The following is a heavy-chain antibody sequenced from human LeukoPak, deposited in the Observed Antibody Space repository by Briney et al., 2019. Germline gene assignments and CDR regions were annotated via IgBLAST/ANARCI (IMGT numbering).Heavy chain of an antibody. CDR1: GFTFSSYG. CDR3: AKDRCSSTSCYPFDY. V-gene: IGHV3-30*02. Sequence: PGGSLRLSCAASGFTFSSYGMHWVRQAPGKGLEWVAFIRYDGSNKCYADSVKGRFTISRDNSKNTLYLQMNSLRAEDTAVYYCAKDRCSSTSCYPFDYWGQGTLVTVSS. J-gene: IGHJ4*02. CDR2: IRYDGSNK. D-gene: IGHD2-2*01.